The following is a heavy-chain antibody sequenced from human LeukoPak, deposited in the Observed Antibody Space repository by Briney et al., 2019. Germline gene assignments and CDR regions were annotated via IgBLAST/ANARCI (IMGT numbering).Heavy chain of an antibody. Sequence: GGSLRLSCAASGFTFSSYSMNWVRQAPGKGLEWVSSISSSSSYIYYADSVKGRFTISRDNAKNSLYLQMNSLRAEDTAVYYCARELMVRGVIGLWGQGTLVTVSS. V-gene: IGHV3-21*01. J-gene: IGHJ4*02. CDR1: GFTFSSYS. CDR2: ISSSSSYI. CDR3: ARELMVRGVIGL. D-gene: IGHD3-10*01.